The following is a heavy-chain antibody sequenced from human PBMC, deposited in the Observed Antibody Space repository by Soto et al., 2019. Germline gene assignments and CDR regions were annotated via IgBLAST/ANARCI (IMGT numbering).Heavy chain of an antibody. Sequence: PGEPMSIWFKVSGDSFTSYWIIWVLQMPGKGLEWMGRIDPSDSYTNYSPSFQGHVTISADKSISTAYLQWSSLKASDTAMYYCARRRGYSSSWSFFDYWGQGTLVTVSS. J-gene: IGHJ4*02. CDR2: IDPSDSYT. V-gene: IGHV5-10-1*01. D-gene: IGHD6-13*01. CDR1: GDSFTSYW. CDR3: ARRRGYSSSWSFFDY.